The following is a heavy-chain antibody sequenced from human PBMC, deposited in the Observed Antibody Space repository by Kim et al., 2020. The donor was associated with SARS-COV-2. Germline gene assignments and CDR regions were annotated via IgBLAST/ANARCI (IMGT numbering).Heavy chain of an antibody. D-gene: IGHD3-10*01. CDR3: AKAFGDGSGSYDHFDY. CDR2: ISGAGGST. V-gene: IGHV3-23*01. CDR1: GFTFNTYA. Sequence: GGSLRLSCAASGFTFNTYAMNWVRQPPGKGLEWVSLISGAGGSTYYGNSVKGRFIISRDNSKNTLYLQMNSLRAEDTAVYYCAKAFGDGSGSYDHFDYWGQGTLVTVSS. J-gene: IGHJ4*02.